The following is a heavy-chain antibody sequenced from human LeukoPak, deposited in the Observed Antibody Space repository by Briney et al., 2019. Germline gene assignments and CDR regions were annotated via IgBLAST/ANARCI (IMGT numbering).Heavy chain of an antibody. CDR3: TRRGADGWGFFDY. J-gene: IGHJ4*02. CDR1: GFTLSTYV. D-gene: IGHD5-24*01. V-gene: IGHV3-23*01. CDR2: VSESADGT. Sequence: GGSLTLSCVASGFTLSTYVMNWVRQAPGKGVAGVSSVSESADGTFYAASVQGRFTISRDNSRKTLYLYVSGLRVGDTDVYFCTRRGADGWGFFDYWGQGILVTVSS.